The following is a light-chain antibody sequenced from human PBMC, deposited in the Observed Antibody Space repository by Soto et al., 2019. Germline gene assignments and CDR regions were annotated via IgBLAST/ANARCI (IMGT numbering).Light chain of an antibody. J-gene: IGLJ1*01. V-gene: IGLV2-8*01. CDR2: EVT. CDR3: NSYVGSNNYV. Sequence: QSALTQPPSASGSPGQSVTISCIGTSSDVGRYNYVSWYQHHPGKAPKLIIYEVTKRPSGVPDRFSGSKSGKTASLTVSGLQADDEADYYCNSYVGSNNYVFGTGTKVTLL. CDR1: SSDVGRYNY.